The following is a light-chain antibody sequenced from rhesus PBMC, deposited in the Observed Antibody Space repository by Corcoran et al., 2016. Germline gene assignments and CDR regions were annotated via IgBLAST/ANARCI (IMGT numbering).Light chain of an antibody. CDR3: RQYNNSPYS. V-gene: IGKV1-66*01. CDR1: QGINNY. CDR2: YAA. J-gene: IGKJ2*01. Sequence: DIQLTQSPSSLSASVGDTVTITCRASQGINNYLSWYQQKPGKAPTPLIHYAANLETGVPSRFSGNGSWTDYTLPISSIQPEDIATYYSRQYNNSPYSFGQGTKV.